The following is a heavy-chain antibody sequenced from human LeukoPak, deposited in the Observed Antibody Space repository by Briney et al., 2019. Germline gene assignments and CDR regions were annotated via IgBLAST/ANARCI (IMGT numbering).Heavy chain of an antibody. J-gene: IGHJ4*02. CDR3: AKDLRIAAAGSSDYYFDS. V-gene: IGHV3-9*01. D-gene: IGHD6-13*01. CDR1: GFTVSSNY. CDR2: ISWNSGSI. Sequence: GGSLRLSCAASGFTVSSNYMNWVRQAPGKGLEWVSGISWNSGSIGCADSVKGRFTISRDNAKNSLFLQMNSLRAEDTAFYYCAKDLRIAAAGSSDYYFDSWGQGTLVTVSS.